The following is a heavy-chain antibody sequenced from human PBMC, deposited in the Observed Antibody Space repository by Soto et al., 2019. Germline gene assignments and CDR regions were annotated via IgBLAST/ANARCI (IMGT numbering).Heavy chain of an antibody. J-gene: IGHJ6*02. Sequence: GGSLRLSCAASGFTFSSYAMSWVRQAPGKGLEWVSAISGSGGSTYYADSVKGGFTISGDNSKNTLYLQMNSLRAEDTAVYYCAKDLANYYDSSGYYYDRYYYYGMDVWGQGTTVTVSS. CDR3: AKDLANYYDSSGYYYDRYYYYGMDV. CDR1: GFTFSSYA. V-gene: IGHV3-23*01. D-gene: IGHD3-22*01. CDR2: ISGSGGST.